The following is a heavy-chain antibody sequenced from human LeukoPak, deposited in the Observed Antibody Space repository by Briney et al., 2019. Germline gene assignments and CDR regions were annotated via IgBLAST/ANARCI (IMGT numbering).Heavy chain of an antibody. V-gene: IGHV1-2*02. CDR3: ARASVAAAGDFDY. CDR1: GYTFTVYY. Sequence: ASVKVSCKASGYTFTVYYMHWVRQAPGQGLEWMGWTNPNSGGTNYAQKFQGRVAMTRDTSISTAYMELSRLISDDTAVYYCARASVAAAGDFDYWGQGTLVTVSS. D-gene: IGHD6-13*01. J-gene: IGHJ4*02. CDR2: TNPNSGGT.